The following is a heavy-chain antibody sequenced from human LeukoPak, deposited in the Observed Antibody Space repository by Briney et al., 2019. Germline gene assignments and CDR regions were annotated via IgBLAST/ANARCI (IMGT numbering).Heavy chain of an antibody. CDR2: INHSGST. D-gene: IGHD5-12*01. J-gene: IGHJ6*03. CDR3: ARVQGYLNYYYYMDV. V-gene: IGHV4-34*01. CDR1: GGSFSGYY. Sequence: SETLSLTCAVYGGSFSGYYWSWIRQPPGKGLEWIGEINHSGSTNYNPSLKSRVTISVDRSKNQFSLKLSSVTAADTAVYYCARVQGYLNYYYYMDVWGKGTTVTVSS.